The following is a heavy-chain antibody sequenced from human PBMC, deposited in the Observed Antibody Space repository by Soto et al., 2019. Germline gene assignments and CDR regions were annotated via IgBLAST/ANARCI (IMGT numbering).Heavy chain of an antibody. CDR2: INTNTGNP. CDR3: ARGSQHQRSVLRFLEWLPYYDYGMDV. V-gene: IGHV7-4-1*01. CDR1: GYTFTSYA. D-gene: IGHD3-3*01. Sequence: QVQLVQSGSELKKPGASVKVSCKASGYTFTSYAMNWVRQAPGQGLEWMGWINTNTGNPTYAQGFTGRFVFSLDTSVSTAYLQICSLKAEDTAVYYCARGSQHQRSVLRFLEWLPYYDYGMDVWGQGTTVTVSS. J-gene: IGHJ6*02.